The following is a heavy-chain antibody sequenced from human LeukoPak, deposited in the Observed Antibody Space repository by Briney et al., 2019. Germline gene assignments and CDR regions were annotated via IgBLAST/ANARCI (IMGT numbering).Heavy chain of an antibody. D-gene: IGHD4-17*01. V-gene: IGHV1-2*02. CDR1: GYTLTGYY. CDR2: INPNSGGT. J-gene: IGHJ5*02. Sequence: ASVKVSCKASGYTLTGYYMHWVRQAPGQGLEWMGWINPNSGGTNYAQKFQGRVTMTRDTSISTAYMELSRLRSDDTAVCYCARDRGWPGGFEVGDYVSTNWFDPWGQGTLVTVSS. CDR3: ARDRGWPGGFEVGDYVSTNWFDP.